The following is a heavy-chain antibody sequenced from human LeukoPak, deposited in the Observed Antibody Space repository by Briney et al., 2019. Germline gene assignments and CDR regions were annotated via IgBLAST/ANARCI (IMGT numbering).Heavy chain of an antibody. Sequence: SETLSLTCAVYGGSFSGYYWSWIRQPPGKGLEWIGEINHSGSTNYNPSLKSRVTISVDTSKNQFSLKLSSVTAADTAVYYCARDTIVVVVAAHNYYYYGMDVWGQGTTVTVSS. CDR3: ARDTIVVVVAAHNYYYYGMDV. V-gene: IGHV4-34*01. CDR2: INHSGST. J-gene: IGHJ6*02. CDR1: GGSFSGYY. D-gene: IGHD2-15*01.